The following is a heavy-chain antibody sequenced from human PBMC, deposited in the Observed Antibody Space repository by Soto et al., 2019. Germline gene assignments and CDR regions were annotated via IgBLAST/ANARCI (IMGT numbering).Heavy chain of an antibody. D-gene: IGHD2-21*02. V-gene: IGHV4-59*01. CDR3: ARECGGDCYGWFDP. Sequence: ASETLSLTCTVSGGSISSYYCSWIRQPPGKGLEWIGYIYYSGSTNYNPSLKSRVTISVDTSKNQFSLKLSSVTAADTAVYYCARECGGDCYGWFDPWGQGTLVTVSS. CDR1: GGSISSYY. CDR2: IYYSGST. J-gene: IGHJ5*02.